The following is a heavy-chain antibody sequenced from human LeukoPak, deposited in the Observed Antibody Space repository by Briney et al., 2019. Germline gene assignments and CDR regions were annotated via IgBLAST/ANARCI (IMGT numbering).Heavy chain of an antibody. Sequence: GGSLRLSCAASGFTFSSYSMNWVRHAPGEGLEWVSSISSSSSYIYYADSVKGRFTISRDNAKNSLYLQMNSVRAEDTAVYYCARGYCSSTSCYTAPFDYWGQGTLVTVSS. CDR3: ARGYCSSTSCYTAPFDY. J-gene: IGHJ4*02. D-gene: IGHD2-2*02. CDR1: GFTFSSYS. V-gene: IGHV3-21*01. CDR2: ISSSSSYI.